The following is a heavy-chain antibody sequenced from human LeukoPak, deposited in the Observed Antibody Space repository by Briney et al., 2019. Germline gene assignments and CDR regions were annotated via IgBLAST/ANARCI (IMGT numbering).Heavy chain of an antibody. Sequence: SETQSLTCTVSGGSISSSSYYWGWIRQPPGKGLEWIGSIYYSGSTYYNPSLKSRVTISVDTSKNQFSLKLSSVTAADTAVYYCAFNRIVGALGAFDIWGQGTMVTVSS. CDR2: IYYSGST. CDR3: AFNRIVGALGAFDI. J-gene: IGHJ3*02. V-gene: IGHV4-39*07. D-gene: IGHD1-26*01. CDR1: GGSISSSSYY.